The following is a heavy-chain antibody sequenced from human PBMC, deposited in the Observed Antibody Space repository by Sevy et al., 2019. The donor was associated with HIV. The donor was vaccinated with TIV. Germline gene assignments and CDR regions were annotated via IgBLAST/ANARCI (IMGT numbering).Heavy chain of an antibody. CDR2: IKRDGSVK. CDR1: GFMFSNYW. Sequence: GGSLRLSCVASGFMFSNYWMSWVRQAPGKGLEWVANIKRDGSVKYYVASVKGRFTISRDNAKNSLYLQMNSLRVEDTAVYYCASDCSSTSCLWGMDVWGPGTTVTVSS. D-gene: IGHD2-2*01. V-gene: IGHV3-7*03. J-gene: IGHJ6*02. CDR3: ASDCSSTSCLWGMDV.